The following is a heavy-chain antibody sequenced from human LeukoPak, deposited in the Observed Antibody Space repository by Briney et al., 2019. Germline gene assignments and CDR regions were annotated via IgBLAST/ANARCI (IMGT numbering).Heavy chain of an antibody. Sequence: SETLSLTCTVSGASVSSYFWGWIRQPPGKGLEWIGSIYDSGSTYYNPSLKSRVTISVDTSKNQFSLKLNSVTAADTAMYYCQSRFLEWLLDYWGQGTLVTVSS. D-gene: IGHD3-3*01. CDR2: IYDSGST. CDR1: GASVSSYF. CDR3: QSRFLEWLLDY. J-gene: IGHJ4*02. V-gene: IGHV4-39*01.